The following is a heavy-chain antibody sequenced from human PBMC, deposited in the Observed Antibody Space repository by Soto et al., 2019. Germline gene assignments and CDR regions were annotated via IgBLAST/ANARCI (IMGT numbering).Heavy chain of an antibody. J-gene: IGHJ4*02. CDR2: IYWDDDK. D-gene: IGHD5-12*01. CDR3: AHVYGGYDTFDY. Sequence: QITLKESGPTLVKPTQTLTLTCTFSGFSLSTSGVGVGWIRQPPGKALEWLALIYWDDDKRYSPSLKSRLTITNDTSKNQVVLTMTNMDPVDTATYYCAHVYGGYDTFDYWCQGTLVTVSS. V-gene: IGHV2-5*02. CDR1: GFSLSTSGVG.